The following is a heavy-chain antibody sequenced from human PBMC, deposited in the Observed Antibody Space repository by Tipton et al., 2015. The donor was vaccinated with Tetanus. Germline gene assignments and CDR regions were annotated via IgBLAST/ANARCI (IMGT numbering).Heavy chain of an antibody. J-gene: IGHJ4*02. D-gene: IGHD1-26*01. Sequence: QVQLVQSGAEVKMPGTSVRVSCKASGYTFTNYYLHWVRQAPGQGLEWMGIINPGGGSTNYAQKFQGRVTMTRDTSTSTVYMELSSLGSEDTAVYYCARELVGGYFAYWGQGTLVTVSS. CDR1: GYTFTNYY. V-gene: IGHV1-46*01. CDR3: ARELVGGYFAY. CDR2: INPGGGST.